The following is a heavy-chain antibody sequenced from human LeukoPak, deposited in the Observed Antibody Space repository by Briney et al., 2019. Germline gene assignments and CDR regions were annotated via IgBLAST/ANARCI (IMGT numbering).Heavy chain of an antibody. CDR3: ARGSCSSTSCYYFDY. J-gene: IGHJ4*02. V-gene: IGHV4-59*01. D-gene: IGHD2-2*01. CDR1: GVSISGYY. CDR2: IYYSGSA. Sequence: SETLSLTCTASGVSISGYYWSWIRQPPGKGLEWIGYIYYSGSANYNPSLKGRVTMSVHTSKNQFSLKVSSVTAADTAVYFCARGSCSSTSCYYFDYWGQGTLVTVSS.